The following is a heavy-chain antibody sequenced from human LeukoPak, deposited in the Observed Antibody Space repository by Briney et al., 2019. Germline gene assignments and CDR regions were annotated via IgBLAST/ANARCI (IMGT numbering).Heavy chain of an antibody. CDR2: ISWNSVGI. V-gene: IGHV3-9*01. D-gene: IGHD3-10*01. Sequence: GGSLRLSCAASGFTFDDYAMYWVRQAPGKGLEGVSGISWNSVGIVYADSGRGRFTISRDNARNSLYLQMNSLRAEDTALYYCAKDRLSGIRGALDHWGQGTLVTVSS. CDR1: GFTFDDYA. CDR3: AKDRLSGIRGALDH. J-gene: IGHJ4*02.